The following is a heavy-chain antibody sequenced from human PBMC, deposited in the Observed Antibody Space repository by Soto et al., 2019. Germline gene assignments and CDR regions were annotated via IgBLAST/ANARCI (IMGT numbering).Heavy chain of an antibody. Sequence: GGSLRLSCAASGFTFSSYAMSWVRQAPGKGLEWVSAIGGSGDSTLYAHSVKGRFTISRDNSKNTLYLQMSSLRAEDTAVYYCAKNGGSCYSRVDYWGQGTLVTISS. CDR3: AKNGGSCYSRVDY. CDR1: GFTFSSYA. CDR2: IGGSGDST. D-gene: IGHD2-15*01. J-gene: IGHJ4*02. V-gene: IGHV3-23*01.